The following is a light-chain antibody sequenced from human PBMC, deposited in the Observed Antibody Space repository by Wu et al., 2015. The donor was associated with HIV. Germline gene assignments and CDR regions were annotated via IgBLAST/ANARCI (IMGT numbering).Light chain of an antibody. Sequence: AIQLTQSPSSLSASVGDRVTITCRTSQGISSALAWYQQKPGKAPNLLIYDASNLESGVPSRFSGSGSGTDFTLTISSLQPDDFATYYCQQYNSYSATFGQGTKVEIK. CDR2: DAS. V-gene: IGKV1-13*02. CDR3: QQYNSYSAT. CDR1: QGISSA. J-gene: IGKJ1*01.